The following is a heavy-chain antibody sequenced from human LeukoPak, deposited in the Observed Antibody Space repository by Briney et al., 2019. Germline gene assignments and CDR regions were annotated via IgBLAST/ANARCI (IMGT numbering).Heavy chain of an antibody. CDR1: GDILTTDY. J-gene: IGHJ4*02. CDR3: ARMIDSAERTHFDY. CDR2: INPYYTST. V-gene: IGHV1-46*01. Sequence: SVKVSYKASGDILTTDYIHWVRQAPGLGLEWVGLINPYYTSTSYAERFQGRVTMTSSASTNTVYLELSSLRSDDTAVYYCARMIDSAERTHFDYWGQGTLVTVSS. D-gene: IGHD3-22*01.